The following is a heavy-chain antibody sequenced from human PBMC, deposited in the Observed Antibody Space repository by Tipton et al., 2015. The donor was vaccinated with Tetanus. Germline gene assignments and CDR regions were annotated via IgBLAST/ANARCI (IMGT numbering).Heavy chain of an antibody. Sequence: QLVQSGAEVKKPGASVKVSCKASGYTFLNYGITWVRQAPGQGLEWMGWINTDNGNTNYAQKFQGRVTVTTDTSTTTAYMELRSLRSDDTALYYCGREDCVTAVDYWGQGTLVTVSS. J-gene: IGHJ4*02. CDR1: GYTFLNYG. V-gene: IGHV1-18*01. D-gene: IGHD2-21*02. CDR2: INTDNGNT. CDR3: GREDCVTAVDY.